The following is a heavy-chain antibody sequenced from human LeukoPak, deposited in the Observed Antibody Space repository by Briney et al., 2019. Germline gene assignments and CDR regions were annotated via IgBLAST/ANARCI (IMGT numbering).Heavy chain of an antibody. Sequence: RRSLRLSCAPSGFTFSSYDMHWVRQAPGKGLEWIAYISSRNNTIYYADSVKGRFTISRDNVKNSLYLQMRSLRAEDTAVYYCARGRYYDIFWGQGTLVTVSS. D-gene: IGHD3-9*01. V-gene: IGHV3-48*04. CDR3: ARGRYYDIF. CDR1: GFTFSSYD. J-gene: IGHJ4*02. CDR2: ISSRNNTI.